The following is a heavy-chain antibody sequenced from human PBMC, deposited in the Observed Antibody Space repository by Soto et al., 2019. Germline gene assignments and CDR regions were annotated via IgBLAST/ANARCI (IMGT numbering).Heavy chain of an antibody. CDR2: IWYDGSNK. D-gene: IGHD2-2*02. CDR3: AGGILGVGGPVLDQLLYLGDYYYGMDV. J-gene: IGHJ6*02. CDR1: GFTFSSYG. V-gene: IGHV3-33*01. Sequence: GGSLRLSCAASGFTFSSYGMHWVRQAPGKGLEWVAVIWYDGSNKYYADSVKGRFTISRDNSKNTLYLQMNSLRAEDTAVYYCAGGILGVGGPVLDQLLYLGDYYYGMDVWGQGTTVTVSS.